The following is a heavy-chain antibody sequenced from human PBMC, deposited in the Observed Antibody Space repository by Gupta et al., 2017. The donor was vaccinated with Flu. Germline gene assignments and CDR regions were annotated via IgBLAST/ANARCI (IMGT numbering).Heavy chain of an antibody. CDR3: ASTTEVVVDLDAGPPQKGVYYFEY. V-gene: IGHV1-69*01. J-gene: IGHJ4*02. CDR1: GGIFSSYA. Sequence: QVQLEQSGAEVKKPGSSVKVSCKASGGIFSSYALSWVRQAPGQGLEWMGGIIPMLGTPNYEQKFQDRVTITADESTSTGYMELSGLRSDDTAVYFCASTTEVVVDLDAGPPQKGVYYFEYWGQGTLVSVSS. D-gene: IGHD2-15*01. CDR2: IIPMLGTP.